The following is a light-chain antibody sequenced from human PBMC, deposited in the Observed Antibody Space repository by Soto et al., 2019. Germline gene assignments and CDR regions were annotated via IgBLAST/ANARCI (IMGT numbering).Light chain of an antibody. CDR1: SSDVGVYNY. Sequence: QSALTQPASVSGSPGQSIAISCTGTSSDVGVYNYVSWYQQHPGKAPKLMIYDVSKRPSGASNRFSGSKSGNTASLTISGLQAEDEADYYCSSYTSSSTVVFGGGTKLTVL. V-gene: IGLV2-14*01. CDR2: DVS. J-gene: IGLJ2*01. CDR3: SSYTSSSTVV.